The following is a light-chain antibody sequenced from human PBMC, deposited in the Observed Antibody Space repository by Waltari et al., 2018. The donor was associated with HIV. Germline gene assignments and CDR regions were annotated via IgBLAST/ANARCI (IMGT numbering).Light chain of an antibody. J-gene: IGLJ1*01. CDR1: SSNTGSNY. V-gene: IGLV1-47*01. CDR2: RNN. CDR3: AAWDDSLSGYV. Sequence: QSVLTQPPSASGTPGQRVTISCSGSSSNTGSNYVYWYQQRPGTAPKLLFYRNNQRPSGVPDRFSGSKSGTSASLAISGLRSEDEADYYCAAWDDSLSGYVFGTGTKVTVL.